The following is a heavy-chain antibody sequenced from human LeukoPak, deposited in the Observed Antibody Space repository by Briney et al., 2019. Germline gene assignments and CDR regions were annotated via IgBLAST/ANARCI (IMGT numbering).Heavy chain of an antibody. CDR2: MNPNSGNT. V-gene: IGHV1-8*01. J-gene: IGHJ4*02. CDR3: ARVGDSSSWYEFDY. Sequence: ASVKVSCKASGYTFTSYDINWVRQATGQRLEWMGWMNPNSGNTGYAQKFQGRVTMTRNTSISTAYMELSSLRSEDTAVYYCARVGDSSSWYEFDYWGQGTLVTVSS. D-gene: IGHD6-13*01. CDR1: GYTFTSYD.